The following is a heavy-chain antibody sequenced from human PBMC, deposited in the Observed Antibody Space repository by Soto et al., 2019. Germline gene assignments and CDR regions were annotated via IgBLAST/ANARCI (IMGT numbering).Heavy chain of an antibody. D-gene: IGHD3-22*01. Sequence: GASVKVSCKASGGTFSSYAISWVRQAPGQGLEWMGGIIPIFGTANYAQKFQGRVTITADESTSTAYMELSSLRSGDTAVYYCASDGPYYYASSGYYLGMDVWGQGTTVTVSS. CDR3: ASDGPYYYASSGYYLGMDV. V-gene: IGHV1-69*13. CDR2: IIPIFGTA. J-gene: IGHJ6*02. CDR1: GGTFSSYA.